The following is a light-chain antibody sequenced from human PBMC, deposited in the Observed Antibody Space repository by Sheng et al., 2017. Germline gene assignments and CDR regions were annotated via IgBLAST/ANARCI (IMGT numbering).Light chain of an antibody. J-gene: IGKJ1*01. CDR1: QSVSTN. Sequence: EIVMTQSPATLSVSPGERATLSCRASQSVSTNLAWYQKKSGQAPTLLIYGASTRATGIPARFSASGSGTDFTLIISSLEPEDFGVYYCQQYNIWPWTFGQGTKVEI. V-gene: IGKV3-15*01. CDR3: QQYNIWPWT. CDR2: GAS.